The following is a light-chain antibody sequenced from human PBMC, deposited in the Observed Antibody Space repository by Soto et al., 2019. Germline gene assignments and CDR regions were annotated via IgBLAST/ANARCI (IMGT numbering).Light chain of an antibody. V-gene: IGKV3-20*01. CDR2: HAS. CDR3: QQYGGSPPIT. CDR1: QSVSVNY. Sequence: EIVLTQSPGTLSLSPGERATISCRASQSVSVNYLAWYQQRPGQAPRLLIYHASSRATGIPDRFSGSGSGTDFTLSITRLEPEDFALYYCQQYGGSPPITFGQGTRLEIK. J-gene: IGKJ5*01.